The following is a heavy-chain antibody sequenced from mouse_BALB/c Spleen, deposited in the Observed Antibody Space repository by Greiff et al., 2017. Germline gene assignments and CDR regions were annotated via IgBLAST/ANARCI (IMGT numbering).Heavy chain of an antibody. V-gene: IGHV5-6*02. Sequence: DVMLVESGGDLVKPGGSLKLSCAASGFTFSSYGMSWVRQTPDKRLEWVATISSGGSYTYYPDSVKGRFTISRDNAKNTLYLQMSSLKSEDTAMYYCARESSPSMDYWGQGTSVTVSS. CDR2: ISSGGSYT. CDR3: ARESSPSMDY. D-gene: IGHD1-1*01. J-gene: IGHJ4*01. CDR1: GFTFSSYG.